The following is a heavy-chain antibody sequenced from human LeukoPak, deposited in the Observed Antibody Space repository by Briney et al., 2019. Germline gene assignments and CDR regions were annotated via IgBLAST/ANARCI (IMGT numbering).Heavy chain of an antibody. CDR2: IYYSGST. Sequence: SETLSLTCTVSGGSFSSGSYYWSWIRQPPGTGLEWIGYIYYSGSTNYNPSLKSRVTISVDTSKNQFSLKLSSVTAADTAVYYCAREGGRTAAGTVDYWGQGTLVTVSS. CDR1: GGSFSSGSYY. J-gene: IGHJ4*02. D-gene: IGHD6-13*01. V-gene: IGHV4-61*01. CDR3: AREGGRTAAGTVDY.